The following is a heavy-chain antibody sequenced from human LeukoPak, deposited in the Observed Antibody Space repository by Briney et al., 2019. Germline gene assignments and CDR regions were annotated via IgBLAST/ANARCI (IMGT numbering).Heavy chain of an antibody. CDR3: VKGHGGGTYSGYDLARSYYGMDV. D-gene: IGHD5-12*01. CDR1: GFTFSSYV. V-gene: IGHV3-64D*06. Sequence: GGCVRLSCSASGFTFSSYVMHWVRQAPGKGLEYVSAISSNEGSTYYADSVNGRFIISRDNSKNTLYLQMNSLRVEDTAVYYCVKGHGGGTYSGYDLARSYYGMDVWGHGTTVTVPS. CDR2: ISSNEGST. J-gene: IGHJ6*02.